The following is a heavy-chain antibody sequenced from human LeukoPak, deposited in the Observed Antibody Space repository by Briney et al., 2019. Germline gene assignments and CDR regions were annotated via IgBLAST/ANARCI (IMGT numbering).Heavy chain of an antibody. CDR2: VYYTGKT. CDR3: ARWNAVTTSLGH. Sequence: PSETLSLTCTVSGGTLNSFYWTWIRQPPGKGLEFIGYVYYTGKTSYNPSLRSRVTMSVDTSKNQFSLRLRSVTAADTAVYFCARWNAVTTSLGHWGQGSLVAVSS. J-gene: IGHJ4*02. V-gene: IGHV4-59*12. D-gene: IGHD4-17*01. CDR1: GGTLNSFY.